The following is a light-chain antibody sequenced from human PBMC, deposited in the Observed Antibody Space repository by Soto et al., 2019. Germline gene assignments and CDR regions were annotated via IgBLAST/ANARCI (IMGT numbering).Light chain of an antibody. CDR2: GAS. V-gene: IGKV3-20*01. CDR1: QSVTSSY. J-gene: IGKJ5*01. CDR3: QQCSNSPKT. Sequence: EIVLTQSPGTLSLSPGERATLSCRASQSVTSSYLAWYQQKPGQAPRLLIYGASSRATGIPDRFSGSGSGTDFTLTISSLEPEDFAVYYCQQCSNSPKTFGQGTRLEIK.